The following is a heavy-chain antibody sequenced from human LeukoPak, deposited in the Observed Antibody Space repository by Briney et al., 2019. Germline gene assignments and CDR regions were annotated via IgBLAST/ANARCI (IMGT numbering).Heavy chain of an antibody. D-gene: IGHD3-16*01. V-gene: IGHV1-18*01. J-gene: IGHJ4*02. Sequence: GASVKVSCKSSGYTFTTYGITWVRQAPGQGLEWMGWISTDNGDTNYAQKLQGRVTMTTDTSTSTAYMEPRSLRSDDTAVYYCAREGLGELTLDCWGQGTLVTVSS. CDR3: AREGLGELTLDC. CDR2: ISTDNGDT. CDR1: GYTFTTYG.